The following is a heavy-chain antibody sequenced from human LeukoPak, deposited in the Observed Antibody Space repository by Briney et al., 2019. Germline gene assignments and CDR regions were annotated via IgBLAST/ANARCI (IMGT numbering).Heavy chain of an antibody. Sequence: SQTLSLTCTVSGGSISSDGYYWSWIRQHPGKGLEWTGYIYYSGSTYYNPSHKSRLTISVDTSKNQFSLKLSSVTAADTAVYYCARDGGPYCSSTSCSIDYWGQGTLVTVSS. D-gene: IGHD2-2*01. J-gene: IGHJ4*02. CDR1: GGSISSDGYY. V-gene: IGHV4-31*03. CDR2: IYYSGST. CDR3: ARDGGPYCSSTSCSIDY.